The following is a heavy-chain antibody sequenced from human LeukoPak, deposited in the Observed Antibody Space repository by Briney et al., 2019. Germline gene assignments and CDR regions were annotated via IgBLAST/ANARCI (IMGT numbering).Heavy chain of an antibody. J-gene: IGHJ3*02. D-gene: IGHD4-23*01. V-gene: IGHV3-30*02. Sequence: GGSLRLSCAASGFTFSNYGMHWVRQAPGKGLEWVALISFDGSQKYYADSVKGRFTISRDNSKNTLYLQMNSLRAEDTAVYYCAKGKADYGGSLDAFDIWGQGTMVTVSS. CDR2: ISFDGSQK. CDR1: GFTFSNYG. CDR3: AKGKADYGGSLDAFDI.